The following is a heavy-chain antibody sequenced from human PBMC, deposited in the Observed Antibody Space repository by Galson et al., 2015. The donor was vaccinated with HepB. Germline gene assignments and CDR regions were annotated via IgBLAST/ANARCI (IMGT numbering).Heavy chain of an antibody. D-gene: IGHD1-14*01. CDR1: DGSIRSYY. CDR2: IHYTGGT. Sequence: ETLSLTCTVSDGSIRSYYWSWIRQSPGKGLEWIGYIHYTGGTNYNPSLKSRVIMSVDTSKNQSSLKLSSVTAADTAVYYCATFPGNRMPFDYWGQGTLVSVSS. CDR3: ATFPGNRMPFDY. J-gene: IGHJ4*02. V-gene: IGHV4-59*08.